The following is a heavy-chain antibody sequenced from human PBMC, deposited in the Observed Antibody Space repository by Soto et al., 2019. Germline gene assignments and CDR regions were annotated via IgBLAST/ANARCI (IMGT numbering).Heavy chain of an antibody. CDR1: GYIFTNCR. Sequence: ASVKVTRKATGYIFTNCRIRCVRQAPGQGVVCMGWINPNSGGTNYAGKVQGRVTMTRDTSISTAYMELSSLSSDYTAVYYCPRDHGWWSFDYWGQGALVTVSS. D-gene: IGHD2-8*02. CDR2: INPNSGGT. V-gene: IGHV1-2*02. CDR3: PRDHGWWSFDY. J-gene: IGHJ4*02.